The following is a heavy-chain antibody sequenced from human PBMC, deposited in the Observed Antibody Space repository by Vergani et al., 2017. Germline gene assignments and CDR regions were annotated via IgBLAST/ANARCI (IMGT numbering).Heavy chain of an antibody. CDR3: ARGAHYGKNWFDP. CDR2: IYTSGST. D-gene: IGHD4-17*01. V-gene: IGHV4-61*02. Sequence: QVQLQESGPGLVKPSQTLSLTCTVSGGSISSGSYYWSWIRQPAGKGLEWIGRIYTSGSTNYNPSLKSRVTISVDTSKNQFSLKLSSVTAADTAVYYCARGAHYGKNWFDPWGQGTLVTVSS. J-gene: IGHJ5*02. CDR1: GGSISSGSYY.